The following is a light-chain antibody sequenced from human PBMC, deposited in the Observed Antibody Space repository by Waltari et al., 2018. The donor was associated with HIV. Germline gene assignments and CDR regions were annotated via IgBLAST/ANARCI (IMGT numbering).Light chain of an antibody. Sequence: DIQMTQSPSLVSASVGDRVTITCRTSQSISTWLSWYQQKPGTAPTLLIFASSTLHSGIPGRVIGSGSGTNFTLSISNIQPDDFAIYHCQQAHSLPWTFGQGTKVE. CDR3: QQAHSLPWT. CDR1: QSISTW. V-gene: IGKV1-12*01. CDR2: ASS. J-gene: IGKJ1*01.